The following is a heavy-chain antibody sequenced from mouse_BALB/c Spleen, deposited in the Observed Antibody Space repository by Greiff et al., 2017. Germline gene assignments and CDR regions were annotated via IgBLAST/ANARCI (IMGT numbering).Heavy chain of an antibody. Sequence: VKLQESGAELVRPGTSVKVSCKASGYAFTNYLIEWVKQRPGQGLEWIGVINPGSGGTNYNEKFKGKATLTADKSSSTAYMQLSSLTSDDSAVYFCAREITTVPYAMDYWGQGTSVTVSS. CDR3: AREITTVPYAMDY. CDR2: INPGSGGT. J-gene: IGHJ4*01. D-gene: IGHD1-1*01. CDR1: GYAFTNYL. V-gene: IGHV1-54*01.